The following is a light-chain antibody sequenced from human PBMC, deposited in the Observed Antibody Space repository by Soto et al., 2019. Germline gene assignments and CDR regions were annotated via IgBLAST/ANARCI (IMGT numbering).Light chain of an antibody. CDR2: DAS. J-gene: IGKJ1*01. CDR3: QQYSTYPWT. Sequence: QMPHSPPTLSAAVGDRVTLSCRASQSISSWLAWYQQKPGKAPKLLIYDASSLESGVPSRFSGSGSGTEFTLTISSLQPDDFATYYCQQYSTYPWTSGQGTKVDI. CDR1: QSISSW. V-gene: IGKV1-5*01.